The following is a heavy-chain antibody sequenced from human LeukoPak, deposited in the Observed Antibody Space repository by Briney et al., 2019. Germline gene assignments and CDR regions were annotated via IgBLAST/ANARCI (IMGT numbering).Heavy chain of an antibody. V-gene: IGHV3-74*03. CDR1: GYTFSTYW. J-gene: IGHJ4*02. Sequence: PGGSLRLSCAASGYTFSTYWMHWVRQAPGKGPVWVSRINSDESITTYADCVKGRFTISRDNAKNTLYLQMNSLRAEDTAVYYCARAARRYISGWWAFDSWGLGTLVTVSS. CDR2: INSDESIT. CDR3: ARAARRYISGWWAFDS. D-gene: IGHD6-19*01.